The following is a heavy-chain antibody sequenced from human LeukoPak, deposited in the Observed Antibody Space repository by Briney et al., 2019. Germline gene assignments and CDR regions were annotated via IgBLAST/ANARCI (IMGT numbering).Heavy chain of an antibody. CDR1: GGSISSYY. V-gene: IGHV4-59*01. D-gene: IGHD5-12*01. J-gene: IGHJ4*02. CDR2: IYYSGST. Sequence: PSETLSLTRTVSGGSISSYYWSWIRQPPGKGLEWIGYIYYSGSTNYNPSLKSRVTISVDTSKNQFSLKLSSVTAADTAVYYCARGRGLRFPFDYWGQGTLVTVSS. CDR3: ARGRGLRFPFDY.